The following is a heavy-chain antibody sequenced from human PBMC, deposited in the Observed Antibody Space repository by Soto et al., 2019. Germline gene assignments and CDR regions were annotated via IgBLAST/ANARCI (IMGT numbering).Heavy chain of an antibody. J-gene: IGHJ2*01. D-gene: IGHD6-19*01. CDR1: GFTFSSYA. CDR2: ISGSGGST. Sequence: GGSLRLSCAASGFTFSSYAMSWVRQAPGKGLEWVSAISGSGGSTYYADSVKGRFTISRDNSKNTLYLQMNSLGAEDTAVYYCAKDSDYSSGWFYRSWYFDLWGRGTLVTISS. V-gene: IGHV3-23*01. CDR3: AKDSDYSSGWFYRSWYFDL.